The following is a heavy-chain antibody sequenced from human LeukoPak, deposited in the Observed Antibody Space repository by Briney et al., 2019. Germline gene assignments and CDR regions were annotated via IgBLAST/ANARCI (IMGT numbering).Heavy chain of an antibody. CDR1: GGSISSYY. J-gene: IGHJ4*02. V-gene: IGHV4-59*08. CDR3: ALEHDYGASFDY. CDR2: IYYSGST. Sequence: PSETLSLTCTVSGGSISSYYWSWIRQPPGKGLEWIGYIYYSGSTNYNPSLKSRVTISVDTSKNQFSLKLSSVTAADTAVYYCALEHDYGASFDYWGQGTLVTVSS. D-gene: IGHD4-17*01.